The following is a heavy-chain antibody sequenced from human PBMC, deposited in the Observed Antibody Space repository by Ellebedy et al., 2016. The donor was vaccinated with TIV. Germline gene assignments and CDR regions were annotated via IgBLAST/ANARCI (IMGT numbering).Heavy chain of an antibody. D-gene: IGHD5-18*01. CDR1: GGSFSGYY. J-gene: IGHJ4*02. Sequence: SETLSLXXAVYGGSFSGYYWSWIRQPPGKGLEWIGYIYYSGSTNYNPSLKSRVTISVDTSKNQFSLKLSSVTAADTAVYYCARQDTAMDPFDYWGQGTLVTVSS. CDR2: IYYSGST. V-gene: IGHV4-59*08. CDR3: ARQDTAMDPFDY.